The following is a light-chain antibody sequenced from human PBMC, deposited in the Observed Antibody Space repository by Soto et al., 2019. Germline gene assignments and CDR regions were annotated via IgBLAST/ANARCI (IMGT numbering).Light chain of an antibody. Sequence: SYELTQSPSMSVAPGQTATITCGGTNIGSKSVQWYQQKSGQAPVLVVYDDTDRPSGIPERFSGSNSGNTATLTISRVEAEDEADYSCQVWDSGPDHVVFGGGTKLTVL. V-gene: IGLV3-21*02. CDR2: DDT. CDR3: QVWDSGPDHVV. CDR1: NIGSKS. J-gene: IGLJ2*01.